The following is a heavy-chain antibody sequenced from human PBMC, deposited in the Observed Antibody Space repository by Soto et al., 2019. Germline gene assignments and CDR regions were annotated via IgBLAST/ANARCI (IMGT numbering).Heavy chain of an antibody. D-gene: IGHD3-10*01. Sequence: PGGSLRLSCATSGLTFSNYAMSWVRQAPGGGLEWVSSMSGSSSTTYYADSVRGRFTISRDNSKNTLYLQMNSLRAEDTAVYYCAKDRTMVRRARGDWFDPWGQGTLVTVSS. CDR1: GLTFSNYA. CDR2: MSGSSSTT. CDR3: AKDRTMVRRARGDWFDP. V-gene: IGHV3-23*01. J-gene: IGHJ5*02.